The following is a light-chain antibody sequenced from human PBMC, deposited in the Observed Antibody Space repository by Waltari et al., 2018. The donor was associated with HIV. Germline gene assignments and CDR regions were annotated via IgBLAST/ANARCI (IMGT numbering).Light chain of an antibody. CDR2: AAS. V-gene: IGKV3-20*01. Sequence: EIVLTQSPGTLSLSPGARATLSCRASQSIRSNYLAWYQQKPGQAPRLFISAASSRATGIPDRFSGSGSGTDFTLTISRLEPEDFAVYFCQQYGSSPRTFGQGTRVEIK. J-gene: IGKJ1*01. CDR3: QQYGSSPRT. CDR1: QSIRSNY.